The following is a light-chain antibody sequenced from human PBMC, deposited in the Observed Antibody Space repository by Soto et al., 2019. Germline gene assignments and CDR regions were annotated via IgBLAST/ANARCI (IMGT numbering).Light chain of an antibody. J-gene: IGKJ5*01. CDR1: QSVRSSY. CDR2: GAS. CDR3: RQYGTSPIT. V-gene: IGKV3-20*01. Sequence: EIVLTQSPGTLCLSPGERATLSCRASQSVRSSYLAWYQQKPGQAPRLLIYGASSRATGIPDRFSGSGSGTDFTLTISRLEPEDFAVYYCRQYGTSPITFGQGTRLEIK.